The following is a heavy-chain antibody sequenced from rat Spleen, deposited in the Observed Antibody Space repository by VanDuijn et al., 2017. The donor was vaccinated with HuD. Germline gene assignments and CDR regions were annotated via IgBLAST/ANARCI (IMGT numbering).Heavy chain of an antibody. CDR2: IIYDGSST. CDR3: ARRGYSSYYFDY. D-gene: IGHD1-8*01. J-gene: IGHJ2*01. V-gene: IGHV5S10*01. CDR1: GFTFSDYY. Sequence: EVQLVESGGGLVQPGRSLTLSCVVSGFTFSDYYMAWVRQAPKKGLEWVATIIYDGSSTYYRDSVKGRFTISRDNAKSTLYLQMDSLRSEDTATYYCARRGYSSYYFDYWGQGVMVTVSS.